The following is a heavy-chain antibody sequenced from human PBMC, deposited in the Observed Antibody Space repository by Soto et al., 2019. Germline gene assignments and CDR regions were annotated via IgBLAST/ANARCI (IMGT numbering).Heavy chain of an antibody. J-gene: IGHJ1*01. CDR2: INWNSGSI. D-gene: IGHD6-13*01. CDR1: GFTFDDYA. Sequence: GGSLRLSCAASGFTFDDYAMHWVRQVPGKGLEWVSGINWNSGSIGYGDSVRGRFAISRDNAKNSPHLQMNSLSAEDTAFYYCVKDESINWYSGHFRHWGQGTLVTVSS. CDR3: VKDESINWYSGHFRH. V-gene: IGHV3-9*01.